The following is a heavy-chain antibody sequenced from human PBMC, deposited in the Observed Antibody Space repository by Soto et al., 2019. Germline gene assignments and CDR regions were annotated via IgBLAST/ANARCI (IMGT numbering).Heavy chain of an antibody. V-gene: IGHV3-15*07. CDR2: IKSNIDGGTA. Sequence: EVQLVESGGDLVMSGGSLRLSCAASGLTFSYAWMNWVRQAPGKGLAWVGRIKSNIDGGTADCAAALRCRFTISRYDSKTTLYLQMNSLETEDTAVYYCTTDLLDGGGIRGVYWGRGTLVTVSS. CDR3: TTDLLDGGGIRGVY. D-gene: IGHD3-10*01. J-gene: IGHJ4*02. CDR1: GLTFSYAW.